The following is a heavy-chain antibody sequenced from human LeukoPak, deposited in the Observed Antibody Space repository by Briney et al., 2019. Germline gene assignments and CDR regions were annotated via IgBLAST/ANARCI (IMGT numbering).Heavy chain of an antibody. CDR1: GFTFDDYA. Sequence: GRSLRLSCAASGFTFDDYAMHWVRQAPGKGLEWVSGISWNSGGIGYADSVKGRFTISRDNAKNSLYLQMNSLRAEDTALYYCAKDSGSSWRYYFDYWGQGTLVTVSS. J-gene: IGHJ4*02. V-gene: IGHV3-9*01. CDR2: ISWNSGGI. CDR3: AKDSGSSWRYYFDY. D-gene: IGHD6-13*01.